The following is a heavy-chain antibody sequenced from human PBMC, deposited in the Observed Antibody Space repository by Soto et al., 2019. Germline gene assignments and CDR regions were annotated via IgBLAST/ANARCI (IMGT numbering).Heavy chain of an antibody. J-gene: IGHJ6*03. Sequence: QVHLQQWGAGLLKPSETLSLTCAVYGGSLSDYYWTWIRQPPGKGLEWIGEINHSGGTNYNPSLKSRVTMAVDTSKNQFSLNLASVTAADTAVYYCARTVIPYYYQYMDVWGKGTTVTVSS. CDR2: INHSGGT. CDR3: ARTVIPYYYQYMDV. CDR1: GGSLSDYY. V-gene: IGHV4-34*01. D-gene: IGHD2-21*01.